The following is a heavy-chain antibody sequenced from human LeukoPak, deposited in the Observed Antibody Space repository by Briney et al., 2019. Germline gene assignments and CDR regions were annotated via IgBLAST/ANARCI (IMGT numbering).Heavy chain of an antibody. CDR2: IYYSGST. CDR1: AGSISSYY. D-gene: IGHD5-24*01. CDR3: ARDIDGYNALDY. J-gene: IGHJ4*02. Sequence: SSETLSLTCTVSAGSISSYYWSWIRQPPGKGLEWIGYIYYSGSTNYNPSLGSRVTISVDTSKNQFSLKLSSVTAADTAVYYCARDIDGYNALDYWGQGTLVTVSS. V-gene: IGHV4-59*01.